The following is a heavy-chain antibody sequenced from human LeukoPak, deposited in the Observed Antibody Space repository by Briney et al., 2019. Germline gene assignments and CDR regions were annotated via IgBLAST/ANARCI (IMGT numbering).Heavy chain of an antibody. Sequence: GGSLRLSCAASGFTFNTYAMSWVRQAPGKGLEWVSVISGSGGSTYYTDSVKGRFTISRDNSKNTLYLQMNSLRAEDTALYYCAKRFFSSSAIYPNYFDCWGQGTLVTVSS. D-gene: IGHD2-2*01. CDR1: GFTFNTYA. V-gene: IGHV3-23*01. J-gene: IGHJ4*02. CDR3: AKRFFSSSAIYPNYFDC. CDR2: ISGSGGST.